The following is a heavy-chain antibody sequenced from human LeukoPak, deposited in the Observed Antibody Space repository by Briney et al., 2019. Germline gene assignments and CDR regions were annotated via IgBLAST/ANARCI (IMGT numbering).Heavy chain of an antibody. CDR3: ARVSSSGILDY. D-gene: IGHD3-22*01. Sequence: SETLSLTCAVYGGSFSGYYWSWIRQPPGKGLEWIGYIYYSGSTNYNPSLKSRVTISVDTSKNQFSVKLSYVTAADTAVYYCARVSSSGILDYWGQGTLVTVSS. CDR1: GGSFSGYY. J-gene: IGHJ4*02. CDR2: IYYSGST. V-gene: IGHV4-59*01.